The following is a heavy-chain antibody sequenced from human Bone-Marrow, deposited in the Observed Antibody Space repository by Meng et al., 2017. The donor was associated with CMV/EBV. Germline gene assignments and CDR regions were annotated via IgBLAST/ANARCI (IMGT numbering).Heavy chain of an antibody. CDR1: GFTFRSYG. CDR2: IRYEGSNK. Sequence: GGSLRLSCVASGFTFRSYGMHWVRQAPGKGLEWVAFIRYEGSNKYYADSVTGRFTISRDNSQNTLYLQMNSLRAEDTAVYYCAKPDELLSDYYYGMDVWGQGTTVTVSS. J-gene: IGHJ6*02. D-gene: IGHD2-2*01. CDR3: AKPDELLSDYYYGMDV. V-gene: IGHV3-30*02.